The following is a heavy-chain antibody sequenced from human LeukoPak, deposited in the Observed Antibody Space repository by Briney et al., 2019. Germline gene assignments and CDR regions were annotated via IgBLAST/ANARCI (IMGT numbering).Heavy chain of an antibody. CDR2: ISGSGGST. Sequence: GGSLRLSCAASGFTFSSYAKSWLRQAPGKGLEWVSAISGSGGSTYYADSVKGRFTISRDNSKNTLYLQMNSLRAEDTAVYYCASRGITAIDLLDYWGQGTLVTVSS. CDR1: GFTFSSYA. CDR3: ASRGITAIDLLDY. J-gene: IGHJ4*02. V-gene: IGHV3-23*01. D-gene: IGHD5-18*01.